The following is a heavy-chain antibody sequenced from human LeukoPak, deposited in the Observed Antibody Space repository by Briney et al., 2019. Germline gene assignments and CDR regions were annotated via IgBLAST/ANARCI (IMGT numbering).Heavy chain of an antibody. D-gene: IGHD5-12*01. J-gene: IGHJ4*02. CDR3: ARRVPSGFVDS. CDR1: GGSISTFH. V-gene: IGHV4-59*08. CDR2: IYYTGST. Sequence: SETLSLTCTVSGGSISTFHWSWLRQPPGKELQWIGYIYYTGSTNYNPSLRSRATISVDTSKKQFSLRLSSVTAADTAMYYCARRVPSGFVDSWGQGTLVTVSS.